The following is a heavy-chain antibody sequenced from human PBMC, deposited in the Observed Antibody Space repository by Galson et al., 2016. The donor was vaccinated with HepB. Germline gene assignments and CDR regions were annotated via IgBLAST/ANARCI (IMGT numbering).Heavy chain of an antibody. CDR2: ISPRFGTP. Sequence: SVKVSCKASGGPFSNYAFIWVRQAPGQGLEWMGGISPRFGTPQYAQNFQGSVTITVDESTSTAYMELTSLRSEDTAFYYCARGRITLVRGVIGTWFDPWGQGTLITVSS. J-gene: IGHJ5*02. CDR1: GGPFSNYA. V-gene: IGHV1-69*13. D-gene: IGHD3-10*01. CDR3: ARGRITLVRGVIGTWFDP.